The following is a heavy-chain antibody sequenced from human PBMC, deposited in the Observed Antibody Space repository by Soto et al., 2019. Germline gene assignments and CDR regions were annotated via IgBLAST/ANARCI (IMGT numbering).Heavy chain of an antibody. J-gene: IGHJ4*02. CDR3: AKDQSPYYDFWSGPQSPIDY. Sequence: GGSLRLSCAASGFTFSSYAMSWVRQAPGKGLEWVSAISGSGGSTYYADSVKGRFTISRDNSKNTLYLQMNSLRAEDTAVYYCAKDQSPYYDFWSGPQSPIDYWGQGTLVTVSS. CDR2: ISGSGGST. V-gene: IGHV3-23*01. D-gene: IGHD3-3*01. CDR1: GFTFSSYA.